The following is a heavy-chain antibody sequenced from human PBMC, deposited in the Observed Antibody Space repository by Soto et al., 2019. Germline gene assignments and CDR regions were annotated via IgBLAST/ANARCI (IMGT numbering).Heavy chain of an antibody. D-gene: IGHD3-10*02. V-gene: IGHV3-66*01. CDR2: MTSGGST. Sequence: EVQLVASGGDLVQPGGSLRLSCAASGFTVNDNYMSWVRQAPGKGLEWVSVMTSGGSTHYADSVKGRFIISRDNSRNTLYLQMNSLRGEDPAVYYCAGVFLCCWGQGTLVTVSS. CDR1: GFTVNDNY. J-gene: IGHJ4*02. CDR3: AGVFLCC.